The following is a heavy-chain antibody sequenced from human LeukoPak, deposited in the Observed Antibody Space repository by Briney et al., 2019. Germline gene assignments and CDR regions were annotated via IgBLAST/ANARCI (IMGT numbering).Heavy chain of an antibody. CDR3: AKEIWPTVTTPGWTYFDY. CDR2: IFSRTSTA. CDR1: GFTFSDHY. Sequence: GGSLRLSCAASGFTFSDHYMSWIRQAPGKGLEWVSYIFSRTSTAYYADSVKGRFTISRDNAKKSLFLQMNSLRAEDTAVYYCAKEIWPTVTTPGWTYFDYWGQGTLVTVSS. D-gene: IGHD4-17*01. V-gene: IGHV3-11*04. J-gene: IGHJ4*02.